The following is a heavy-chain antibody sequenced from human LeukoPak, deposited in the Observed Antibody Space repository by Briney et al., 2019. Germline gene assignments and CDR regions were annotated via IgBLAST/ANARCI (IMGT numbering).Heavy chain of an antibody. J-gene: IGHJ4*02. CDR1: GYSFTSYW. CDR2: IYPGDSDT. Sequence: PGESLQISCQGSGYSFTSYWIGWVRQMPGKGPEWMGIIYPGDSDTRYSPSFQGQVTISADKPINTAYLQWSSLKASDTATYYCARLDSSGWLDYWGQGTLVTVSS. CDR3: ARLDSSGWLDY. V-gene: IGHV5-51*01. D-gene: IGHD6-19*01.